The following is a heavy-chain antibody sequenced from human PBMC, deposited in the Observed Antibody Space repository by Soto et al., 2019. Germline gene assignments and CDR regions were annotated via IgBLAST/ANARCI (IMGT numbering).Heavy chain of an antibody. CDR2: IYWDDDK. Sequence: SGPTLVNPTQTLTLTCTFSGFSLSTSGVGVGWIRQPPGKALEWLALIYWDDDKRYSPSLKSRLTITKDTSKNQVVLTMTNMDPVDTATYYCAHTWRQLRTSRPPLIDYWGQGTLVTVSS. J-gene: IGHJ4*02. CDR3: AHTWRQLRTSRPPLIDY. D-gene: IGHD5-18*01. CDR1: GFSLSTSGVG. V-gene: IGHV2-5*02.